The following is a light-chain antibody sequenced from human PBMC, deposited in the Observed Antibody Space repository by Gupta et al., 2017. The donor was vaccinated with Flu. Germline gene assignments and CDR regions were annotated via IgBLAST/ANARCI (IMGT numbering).Light chain of an antibody. CDR3: ETCDSRLSAFV. Sequence: QSVLTQPPSVSAAPGQRVTSSCSGSSSNIANNYVSWYQHLPGTSPKLLIYENNKRLSRIPDRFSGSESGTSVTLYIPGRQTGDEADYYCETCDSRLSAFVFGTGTKVTVL. CDR2: ENN. CDR1: SSNIANNY. V-gene: IGLV1-51*02. J-gene: IGLJ1*01.